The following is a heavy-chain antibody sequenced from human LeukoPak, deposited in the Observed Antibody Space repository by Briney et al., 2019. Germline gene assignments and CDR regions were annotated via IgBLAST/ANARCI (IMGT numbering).Heavy chain of an antibody. CDR2: ISGSGGST. J-gene: IGHJ4*02. D-gene: IGHD5-18*01. CDR3: AKGSPGYSYGYGDY. Sequence: PGGSQRLSCAASGFTFSSYAMSWVRQAPGKGQEWVSAISGSGGSTYYADSVKGRFTISRDNSKNTLYLQMNSLRAEDTAVYYCAKGSPGYSYGYGDYWGQGTLVTVSS. CDR1: GFTFSSYA. V-gene: IGHV3-23*01.